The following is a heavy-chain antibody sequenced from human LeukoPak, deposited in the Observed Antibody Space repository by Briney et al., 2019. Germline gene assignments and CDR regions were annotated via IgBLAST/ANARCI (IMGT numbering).Heavy chain of an antibody. D-gene: IGHD2-2*02. J-gene: IGHJ4*02. CDR2: INPGNGDT. V-gene: IGHV1-3*03. CDR3: TLYNY. CDR1: GYSFTSQD. Sequence: APVKVSCKTSGYSFTSQDMHWVRQAPGQSLEWMGCINPGNGDTKYSQEFQGRVTITRDTSATTAYMELSSLRSDDMAVYYCTLYNYWGQGTLVTVSS.